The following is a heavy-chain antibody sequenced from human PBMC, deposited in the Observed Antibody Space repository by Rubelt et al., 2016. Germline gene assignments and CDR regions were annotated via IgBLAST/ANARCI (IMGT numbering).Heavy chain of an antibody. CDR3: ARDRTTYSGYDNDYYYYYYGMDV. Sequence: VQLLESGGGLVQPGGSLRLSCAASGFTFSSYGMHWVRQAPGKGLEWVAVIWYDGSNKYYADSVKGRFTISRDNSKSRLYLQMSSLIAGETAVYYCARDRTTYSGYDNDYYYYYYGMDVWGQGTTVTVSS. D-gene: IGHD5-12*01. CDR1: GFTFSSYG. V-gene: IGHV3-30*19. CDR2: IWYDGSNK. J-gene: IGHJ6*02.